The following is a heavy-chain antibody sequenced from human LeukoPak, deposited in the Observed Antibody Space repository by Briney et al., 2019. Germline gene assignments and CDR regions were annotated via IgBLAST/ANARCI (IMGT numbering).Heavy chain of an antibody. CDR1: GFTFDDYT. V-gene: IGHV3-43*01. CDR3: ARDGFVYDSSGYRLFNY. Sequence: PGGSLRLSCAASGFTFDDYTMHWVRQAPGKGLEWVSLITWDGGSTYYADSVKGRFTISRDNSKNSLYLQMNSLRAEDTAVYYCARDGFVYDSSGYRLFNYWGQGTLVTVSS. J-gene: IGHJ4*02. D-gene: IGHD3-22*01. CDR2: ITWDGGST.